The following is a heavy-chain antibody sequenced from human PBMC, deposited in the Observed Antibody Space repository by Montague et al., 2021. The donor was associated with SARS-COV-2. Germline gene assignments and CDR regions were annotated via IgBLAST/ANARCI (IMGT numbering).Heavy chain of an antibody. Sequence: SLRFSCAASGFTFSSYSMNWVRQAPGKGLEWVSSISSSSSYIYYADSVKGRFTISRDNAKNSLYLQMNSLRAEDTAVYYCARDAHVVVVAAAFSSWGQGTLVTVSS. CDR1: GFTFSSYS. CDR2: ISSSSSYI. V-gene: IGHV3-21*01. D-gene: IGHD2-15*01. J-gene: IGHJ4*02. CDR3: ARDAHVVVVAAAFSS.